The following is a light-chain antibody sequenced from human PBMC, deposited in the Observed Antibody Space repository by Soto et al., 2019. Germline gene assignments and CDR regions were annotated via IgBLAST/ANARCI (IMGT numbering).Light chain of an antibody. V-gene: IGKV3-20*01. Sequence: EIVLTQSPGTLSLSPGERATLSCRASQSVSSSYLACYQQKPGQAPRLLIYGASFRITRIPDRVSGRGSGTDFTLTVSRLEPEDFAVYYCEQYCRSPGTFGHGTKVESK. CDR3: EQYCRSPGT. CDR2: GAS. CDR1: QSVSSSY. J-gene: IGKJ1*01.